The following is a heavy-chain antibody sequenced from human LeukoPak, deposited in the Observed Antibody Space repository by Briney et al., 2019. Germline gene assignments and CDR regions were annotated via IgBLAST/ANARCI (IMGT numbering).Heavy chain of an antibody. CDR3: RGYDSSGNWVFDY. D-gene: IGHD3-22*01. V-gene: IGHV4-39*01. J-gene: IGHJ4*02. CDR2: IWYSEST. CDR1: GDSITRGSDF. Sequence: SETLSLTCTVSGDSITRGSDFWAWVRQPPGKRLEWIGRIWYSESTYTHPPRKSRAIKSVDTSKNTSSLRLRSVTAADTALYYCRGYDSSGNWVFDYWGQGTLVTVSS.